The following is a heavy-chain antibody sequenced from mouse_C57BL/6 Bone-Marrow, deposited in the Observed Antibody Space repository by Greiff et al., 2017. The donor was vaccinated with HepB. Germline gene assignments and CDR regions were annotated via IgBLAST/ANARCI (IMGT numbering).Heavy chain of an antibody. CDR3: AIASWDWFAY. Sequence: QVHVKQPGAELVKPGASVKVSCKASGYTFTSYWMHWVKQRPGQGLEWIGRIHPSDSDTNYNQKFKGKATLTVDKSSSTAYMQLSSLTSEDSAVYYCAIASWDWFAYWGQGTLVTVSA. V-gene: IGHV1-74*01. D-gene: IGHD4-1*01. J-gene: IGHJ3*01. CDR2: IHPSDSDT. CDR1: GYTFTSYW.